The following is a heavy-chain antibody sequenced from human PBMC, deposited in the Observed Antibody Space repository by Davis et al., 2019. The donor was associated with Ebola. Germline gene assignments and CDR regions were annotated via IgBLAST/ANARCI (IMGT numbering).Heavy chain of an antibody. V-gene: IGHV1-46*03. D-gene: IGHD6-6*01. CDR2: INPSGGST. J-gene: IGHJ4*02. CDR3: ARERIAARLVDY. CDR1: GYTFTSYY. Sequence: ASVKVSCKASGYTFTSYYMHWVRQAPGQGLEWMGIINPSGGSTSYAQKFQGKVTMTRDTSTSTVYMELSSLRSEDTAVYYCARERIAARLVDYWGQGTLVTVSS.